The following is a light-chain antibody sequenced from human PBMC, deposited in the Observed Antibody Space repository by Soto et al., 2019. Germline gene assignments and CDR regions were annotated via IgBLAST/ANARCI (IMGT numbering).Light chain of an antibody. Sequence: EIVLTQSPATLSLSPGERATLSCRASQSVSSYLAWYQQKPGQAPRLLIYDASNRATGIPARFSGSGSGTDFTLTISSLEPEDFAVYYCQQRSNWPRTFGQGTRLETK. V-gene: IGKV3-11*01. J-gene: IGKJ5*01. CDR3: QQRSNWPRT. CDR1: QSVSSY. CDR2: DAS.